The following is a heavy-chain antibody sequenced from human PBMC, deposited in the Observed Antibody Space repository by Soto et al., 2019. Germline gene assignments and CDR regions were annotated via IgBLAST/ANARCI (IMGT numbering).Heavy chain of an antibody. D-gene: IGHD2-15*01. CDR3: AREVVVVVAATPPRDYYYYYGMDV. CDR2: IIPIFGTA. Sequence: ASVKVSCKASGGTFSSYAISWVRQAPGQGLEWMGGIIPIFGTANYAQKFQGRVTITADESTSTAYMELSSLRSEDTAVYYCAREVVVVVAATPPRDYYYYYGMDVWGQGTTVTVSS. CDR1: GGTFSSYA. V-gene: IGHV1-69*13. J-gene: IGHJ6*02.